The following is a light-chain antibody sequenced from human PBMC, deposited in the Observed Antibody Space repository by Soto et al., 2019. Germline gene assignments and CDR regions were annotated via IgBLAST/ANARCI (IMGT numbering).Light chain of an antibody. V-gene: IGLV2-23*01. CDR3: CSYAGSSDV. Sequence: QSALTQPASVSGSPGQSITISCPGTSSDVGSYNLVSWYQQHPGKAPKLMIYEGSKRPSGVSNRFSGSKSGNTASLTISGLQAEDEADYYCCSYAGSSDVFGTGTKLTVL. CDR1: SSDVGSYNL. J-gene: IGLJ1*01. CDR2: EGS.